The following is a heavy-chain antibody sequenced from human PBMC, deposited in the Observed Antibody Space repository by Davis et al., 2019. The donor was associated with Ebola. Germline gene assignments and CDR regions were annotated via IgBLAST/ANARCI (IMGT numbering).Heavy chain of an antibody. CDR1: GGSISSYY. J-gene: IGHJ5*02. D-gene: IGHD2-2*01. Sequence: MPSETLSLTCAVYGGSISSYYWSWIRQPPGKGLEWIGYIYYSGSTNYNPSLKSRVTISVDTSKNQFSLKLSSVTAADTAVYYCARGDIVVVGVFDPWGQGTLVTVSS. CDR2: IYYSGST. CDR3: ARGDIVVVGVFDP. V-gene: IGHV4-59*08.